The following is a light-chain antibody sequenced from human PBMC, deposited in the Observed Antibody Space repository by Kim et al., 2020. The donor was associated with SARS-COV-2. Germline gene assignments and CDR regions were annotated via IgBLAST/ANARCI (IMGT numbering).Light chain of an antibody. CDR1: TGAVTSGHY. CDR3: LLFYGDAWV. J-gene: IGLJ3*02. V-gene: IGLV7-43*01. Sequence: PGGTVALPCAPSTGAVTSGHYPNWFQQKPGQVPRALIYSTNNRHSWTPARFSGSLLGGKAALTLSGVQPEDEADYYCLLFYGDAWVFGGGTQLTVL. CDR2: STN.